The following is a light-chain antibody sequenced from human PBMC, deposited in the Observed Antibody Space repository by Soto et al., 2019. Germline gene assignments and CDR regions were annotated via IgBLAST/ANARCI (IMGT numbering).Light chain of an antibody. CDR1: NIGGKS. J-gene: IGLJ1*01. V-gene: IGLV3-21*02. CDR3: QVWDNNYDNYV. Sequence: SYELTQPPSVSVAPGQTARITCGGNNIGGKSLHWYQQKPGQAPVLVVYDDGDRPSGIPERFSGSNSGNTATLTISRVEAGDEADYYCQVWDNNYDNYVLGNGTKVTVL. CDR2: DDG.